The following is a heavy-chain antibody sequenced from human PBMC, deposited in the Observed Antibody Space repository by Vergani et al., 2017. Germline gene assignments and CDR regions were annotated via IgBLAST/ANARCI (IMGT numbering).Heavy chain of an antibody. CDR1: GGSISSGSYY. D-gene: IGHD6-6*01. CDR2: IYHSGST. J-gene: IGHJ2*01. V-gene: IGHV4-39*07. Sequence: QVQLQESGPGLVKPSETLSLTCSVSGGSISSGSYYWGWIRRPPGKGLEWIGEIYHSGSTNYNPSLKSRVTISVDTSKNQFSLKLSSVTAADMAVYYCARGQEYSSWGWFFDLWGRGTLVTVSS. CDR3: ARGQEYSSWGWFFDL.